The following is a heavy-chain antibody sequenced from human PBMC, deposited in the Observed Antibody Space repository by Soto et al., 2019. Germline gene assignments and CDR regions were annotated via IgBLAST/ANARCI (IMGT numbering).Heavy chain of an antibody. J-gene: IGHJ5*02. D-gene: IGHD2-2*01. CDR3: ARDKTPYVGYCSSTSCPNWLDP. CDR2: ISAYNGNT. V-gene: IGHV1-18*01. Sequence: GASVKVSCKASGYTFTSYGISWVRQAPGQGLEWMGWISAYNGNTNYAQKLQGRVTMTTDTSTSTAYMELRSLGSDDTAVYYCARDKTPYVGYCSSTSCPNWLDPWGQGTLVTVYS. CDR1: GYTFTSYG.